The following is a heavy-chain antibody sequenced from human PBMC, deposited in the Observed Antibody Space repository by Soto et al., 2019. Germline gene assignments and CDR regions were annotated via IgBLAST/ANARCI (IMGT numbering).Heavy chain of an antibody. Sequence: QMQLVESGGGVVQPGTSLRLSCAASGFDFSSYGMHWVRQTPGKGLEWVAVLGFDGGGRYYADSVKGRFTISRDNSKKMLYLQMDSLRAGDTASYYCARAPVGPDYAMDVWGQGTTVTVSS. J-gene: IGHJ6*02. CDR3: ARAPVGPDYAMDV. D-gene: IGHD1-26*01. V-gene: IGHV3-33*01. CDR2: LGFDGGGR. CDR1: GFDFSSYG.